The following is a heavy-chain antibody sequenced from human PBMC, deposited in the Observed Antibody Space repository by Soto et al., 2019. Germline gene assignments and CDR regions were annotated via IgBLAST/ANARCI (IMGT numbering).Heavy chain of an antibody. J-gene: IGHJ4*02. D-gene: IGHD3-10*01. CDR3: ASLRSYGSGSYPVDY. Sequence: SVKVCFKASGGTFSRYAISWVRQAPGQGLEWMGGIIPIFGTANYAQKFQGRVTITADKSTSTAYMELSSLRSEDTAVYYCASLRSYGSGSYPVDYWGQGTLVTVSS. CDR2: IIPIFGTA. CDR1: GGTFSRYA. V-gene: IGHV1-69*06.